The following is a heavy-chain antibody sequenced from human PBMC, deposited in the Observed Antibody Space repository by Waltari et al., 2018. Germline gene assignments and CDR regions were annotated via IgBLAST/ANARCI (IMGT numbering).Heavy chain of an antibody. CDR3: ARDKWGPDY. D-gene: IGHD7-27*01. Sequence: EVLLVESGGAVVRPGGSLRLSCAASGFTLVDYGMVWVRQAPGKGLEWVSGISWNGASTDYADSVKGRFTISRDKAKNSLYLQMNSLIAEDTALYHCARDKWGPDYWGQGTLVTVSS. CDR1: GFTLVDYG. V-gene: IGHV3-20*01. J-gene: IGHJ4*02. CDR2: ISWNGAST.